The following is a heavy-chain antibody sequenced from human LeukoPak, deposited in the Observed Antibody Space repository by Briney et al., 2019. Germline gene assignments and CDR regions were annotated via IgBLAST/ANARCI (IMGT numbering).Heavy chain of an antibody. CDR2: MNPNSANT. CDR1: GYTFTSYD. Sequence: ASVKVSCKASGYTFTSYDIIWVRQATGHGLEWMGWMNPNSANTGYAQKFQGRVTMTRNTSIRTAYMELTSLTSEDTAVYYCARPGSYCSGGTCSSAHAMDVWGQGTSVTVSS. V-gene: IGHV1-8*01. J-gene: IGHJ6*02. CDR3: ARPGSYCSGGTCSSAHAMDV. D-gene: IGHD2-15*01.